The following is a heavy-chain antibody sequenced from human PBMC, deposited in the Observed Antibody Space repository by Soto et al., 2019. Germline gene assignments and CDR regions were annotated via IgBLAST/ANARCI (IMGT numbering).Heavy chain of an antibody. V-gene: IGHV3-30*18. Sequence: PGGSLILSCAASGFTFSSYGMHWVRQAPGKGLEWVAVISYDGSNKYYADSVKGRFTISRDNSKNTLYLQMNSLRAEDTAVYYCAKDGQQLVQRFIHYYYYMDVWGKGTTVTVSS. J-gene: IGHJ6*03. CDR1: GFTFSSYG. CDR2: ISYDGSNK. D-gene: IGHD6-13*01. CDR3: AKDGQQLVQRFIHYYYYMDV.